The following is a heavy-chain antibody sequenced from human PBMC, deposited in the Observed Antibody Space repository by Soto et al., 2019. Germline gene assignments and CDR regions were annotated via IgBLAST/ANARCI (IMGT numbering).Heavy chain of an antibody. CDR1: GYTFTSYG. V-gene: IGHV1-18*01. D-gene: IGHD3-3*01. CDR3: AREISKPRKRFLEWSPFDY. CDR2: ISAYNGNT. Sequence: QVQLVQSGSEVKKPGASVKVSCKASGYTFTSYGISWVRQAPGQGLEWMGWISAYNGNTNYAQKLQGRVTMTTDTSTSTAYMELRSLRSDDTAVYYCAREISKPRKRFLEWSPFDYWGQGTLVTVSS. J-gene: IGHJ4*02.